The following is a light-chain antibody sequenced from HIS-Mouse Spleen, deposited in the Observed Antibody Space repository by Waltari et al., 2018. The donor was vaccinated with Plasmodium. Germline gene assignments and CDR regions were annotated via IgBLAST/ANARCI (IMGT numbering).Light chain of an antibody. CDR3: QQYNSYQ. Sequence: DNQMTQSPSTLSASVGDRVTITCRASQSISSWLAWYQQKPGKAPKLLIYKASSLESGVPSRFSGSGSGTEFTLTISSLQPDDFATYYCQQYNSYQFGQGTKVEIK. V-gene: IGKV1-5*03. CDR1: QSISSW. J-gene: IGKJ1*01. CDR2: KAS.